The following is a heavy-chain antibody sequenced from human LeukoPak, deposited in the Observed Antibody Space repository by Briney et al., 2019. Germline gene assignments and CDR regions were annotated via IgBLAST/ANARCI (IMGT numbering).Heavy chain of an antibody. CDR2: YDPEDGET. CDR1: GYTLTELS. J-gene: IGHJ4*02. V-gene: IGHV1-24*01. Sequence: EASVKVSCTVSGYTLTELSIHWVRQAPGKGLEWMGGYDPEDGETIYAQKLQGRVTMTEDIFTDTAYMELSSLRSEDTAVYYCATLTSNYYFDYWGQGTLVTVSS. CDR3: ATLTSNYYFDY.